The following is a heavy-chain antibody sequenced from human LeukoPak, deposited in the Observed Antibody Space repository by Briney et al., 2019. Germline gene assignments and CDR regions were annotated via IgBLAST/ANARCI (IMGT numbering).Heavy chain of an antibody. J-gene: IGHJ6*03. D-gene: IGHD2-21*01. CDR1: GFTFSNYN. CDR3: ARESFCGGDCFNYMDV. CDR2: ISNRGTYI. V-gene: IGHV3-21*01. Sequence: GGSLRLSCAASGFTFSNYNMNWVRQAPGKGLEWVSFISNRGTYIYYADSVKGRFTISRDNAKNSLYLQMNSLRAEDTAVYYCARESFCGGDCFNYMDVWGKGTTVTVSS.